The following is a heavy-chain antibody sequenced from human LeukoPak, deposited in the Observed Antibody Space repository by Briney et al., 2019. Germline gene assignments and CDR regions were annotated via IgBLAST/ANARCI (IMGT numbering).Heavy chain of an antibody. CDR1: GGSISSGSYY. CDR2: IYTSGST. V-gene: IGHV4-61*02. D-gene: IGHD5-18*01. Sequence: SETLSLTCTVSGGSISSGSYYWSWIRQPAGEGLEWIGRIYTSGSTNYNPSLKSRVTISVDTSKNQFSLKLSSVTAADTAVYYCARQKWAVVTAPYYFDYWGQGTLVTVSS. J-gene: IGHJ4*02. CDR3: ARQKWAVVTAPYYFDY.